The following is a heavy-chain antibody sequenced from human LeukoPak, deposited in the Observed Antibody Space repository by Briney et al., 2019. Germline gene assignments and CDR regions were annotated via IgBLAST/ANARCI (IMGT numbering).Heavy chain of an antibody. CDR1: GGSISSGTYY. Sequence: PSQTLSLTCTVSGGSISSGTYYWSWIRQPAGTGLEWIGRIYTSGSTNYNPSLKSRITISVDTSKNQFSLKLSSVTAADTAVYYCARFHSSSSYFESWGQGTLVTVSS. D-gene: IGHD6-6*01. V-gene: IGHV4-61*02. CDR3: ARFHSSSSYFES. J-gene: IGHJ4*02. CDR2: IYTSGST.